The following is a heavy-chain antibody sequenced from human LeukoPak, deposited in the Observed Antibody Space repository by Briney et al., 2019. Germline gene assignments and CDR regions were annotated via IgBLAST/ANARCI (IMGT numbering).Heavy chain of an antibody. CDR1: GGTFNRYA. CDR2: IIPMFGIA. J-gene: IGHJ4*02. CDR3: ARGRGSSGLLEEFDY. Sequence: ASVKVSCKASGGTFNRYAISWVRQAPGQGLEWMGGIIPMFGIANYAQKFQGRVTITADESTSTAYMELSSLRSEDTAVYYCARGRGSSGLLEEFDYWGQGTLVTVSS. V-gene: IGHV1-69*13. D-gene: IGHD3-22*01.